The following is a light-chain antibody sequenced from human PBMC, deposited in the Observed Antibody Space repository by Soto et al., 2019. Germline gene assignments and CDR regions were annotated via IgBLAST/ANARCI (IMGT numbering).Light chain of an antibody. CDR1: QSINSY. CDR3: QQTYDTPG. J-gene: IGKJ1*01. Sequence: DIQMTQSPSSLSASVGDRVSITCRAIQSINSYLNWYQQKPGKAPKLLIFAASSLQSGVPSRFSGSGSGTDFTLTISSLQPEDFATYYCQQTYDTPGFGQGTTVEIK. CDR2: AAS. V-gene: IGKV1-39*01.